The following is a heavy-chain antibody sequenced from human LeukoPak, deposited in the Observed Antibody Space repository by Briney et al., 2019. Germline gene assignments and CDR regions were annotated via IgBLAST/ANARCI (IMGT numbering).Heavy chain of an antibody. V-gene: IGHV3-30*04. D-gene: IGHD3-16*01. J-gene: IGHJ3*01. CDR1: GFTFSNCA. CDR2: VSFDGRNE. CDR3: AKDPFAFRLGAFDS. Sequence: PGGSLRLSCAASGFTFSNCAMHWVRQAPGKGLEWVAVVSFDGRNEYYADFVKGRFTISRDNSKSTLFLQMNSLRVEDTAVYYCAKDPFAFRLGAFDSWGQGTMVTVSS.